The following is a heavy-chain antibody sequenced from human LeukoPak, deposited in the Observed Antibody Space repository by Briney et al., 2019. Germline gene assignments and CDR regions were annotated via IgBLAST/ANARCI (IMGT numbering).Heavy chain of an antibody. Sequence: GGSLRLSCAASGFTFSSYWMSWVRQAPGKGLEWVANIKQDGSEKYYVDSVKGRFTISRDNAKSSLYLQMNSLRAEDTAVYYCARGQGPYGDYYFDYWGQGTLVTVSS. J-gene: IGHJ4*02. D-gene: IGHD4-17*01. CDR1: GFTFSSYW. V-gene: IGHV3-7*01. CDR3: ARGQGPYGDYYFDY. CDR2: IKQDGSEK.